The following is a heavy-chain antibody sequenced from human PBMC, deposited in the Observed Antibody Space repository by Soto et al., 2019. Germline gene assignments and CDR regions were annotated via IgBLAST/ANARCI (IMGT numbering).Heavy chain of an antibody. Sequence: EVQLVESGGGLVQPGGSLRLSCAASGFTVSSNYMSWVRQAPGKGLEWVSVIYSGGSTYYADSVKGRFTISRDDSKNTLYFQMNSLRAEDTAVYYCARCRGWGDWCFDLWGRGTLVTVSS. V-gene: IGHV3-66*01. D-gene: IGHD6-19*01. J-gene: IGHJ2*01. CDR2: IYSGGST. CDR1: GFTVSSNY. CDR3: ARCRGWGDWCFDL.